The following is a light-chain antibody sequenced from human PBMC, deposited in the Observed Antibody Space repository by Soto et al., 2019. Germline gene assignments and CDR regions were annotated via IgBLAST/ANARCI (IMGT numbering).Light chain of an antibody. V-gene: IGKV3-20*01. CDR3: QQYGSSPPWT. CDR1: QSVSRSY. J-gene: IGKJ1*01. CDR2: GAS. Sequence: EIVLTQSPCTLSLSPGERATLSCRASQSVSRSYLAWYQQKPGQAPSLLIYGASSRATGIPDRFSGSGSGTDFTLTISRLEPEDFAVYYCQQYGSSPPWTSGQGTQVEIK.